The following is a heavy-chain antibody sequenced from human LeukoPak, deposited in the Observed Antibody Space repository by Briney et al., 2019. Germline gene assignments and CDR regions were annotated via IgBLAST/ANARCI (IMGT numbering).Heavy chain of an antibody. D-gene: IGHD5-18*01. CDR3: ARWGRGYSYGWGYAFDI. Sequence: SETLSLTCTVSGGSVNSGSYFWSWIRQPPGKGLEWIGEINHSGSTNYNPSLKSRVTISVDTSKNQFSLKLSSVTAADTAVYYCARWGRGYSYGWGYAFDIWGQGTMVTVSS. V-gene: IGHV4-61*01. J-gene: IGHJ3*02. CDR2: INHSGST. CDR1: GGSVNSGSYF.